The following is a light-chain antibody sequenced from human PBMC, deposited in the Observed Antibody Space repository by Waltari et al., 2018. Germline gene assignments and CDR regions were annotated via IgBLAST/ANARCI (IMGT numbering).Light chain of an antibody. CDR2: GAS. Sequence: EIVMTHSPDTLPVSPGERATLSGRASQNIGNNLAWYQQKPGQAPRLLIYGASSTAIGIPDRFSGSGSGTEFTLTISSLQAEDFAVYLCHQYNSWPPYTFGQGTKLEIK. CDR1: QNIGNN. J-gene: IGKJ2*01. V-gene: IGKV3-15*01. CDR3: HQYNSWPPYT.